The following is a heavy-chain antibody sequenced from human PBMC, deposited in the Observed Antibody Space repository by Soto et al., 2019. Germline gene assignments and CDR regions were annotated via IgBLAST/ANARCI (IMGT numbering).Heavy chain of an antibody. J-gene: IGHJ4*02. CDR2: IYSGGRT. Sequence: GGLLRDCKAASGITVSNNYKCLLRQAPGKGLEWVSVIYSGGRTYYADSVKGRVTISRDNSKNTLYLQMNSLRAEDTAVYYCAREVSGWSSGTRYFDSWCPGTMVTVS. D-gene: IGHD6-19*01. CDR1: GITVSNNY. CDR3: AREVSGWSSGTRYFDS. V-gene: IGHV3-53*05.